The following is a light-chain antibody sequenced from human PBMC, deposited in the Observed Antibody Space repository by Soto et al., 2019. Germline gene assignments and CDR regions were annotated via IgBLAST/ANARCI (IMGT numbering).Light chain of an antibody. Sequence: EIVLTQSPATLSVSPGDRVTLSCRASQSVGSALAWYQQKPGQPPRLLIRGACTRATGIPARFGGSGSGTEFTLTISTLQSEDFAVYYCQHYSNWLSFGGGTKVEIK. CDR3: QHYSNWLS. CDR1: QSVGSA. J-gene: IGKJ4*01. CDR2: GAC. V-gene: IGKV3-15*01.